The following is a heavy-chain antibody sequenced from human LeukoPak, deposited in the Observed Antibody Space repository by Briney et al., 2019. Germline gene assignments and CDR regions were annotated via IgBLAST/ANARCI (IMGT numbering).Heavy chain of an antibody. D-gene: IGHD1-26*01. CDR1: GGSISSGGYY. J-gene: IGHJ4*02. CDR2: IYHSGST. Sequence: PSETLSLTCTVSGGSISSGGYYWSWIRQPPGKGLEWIGYIYHSGSTYYNPSPKSRLSISLDTSKNHFSLNLSSMTAADTAVYYCAKYRYSGKYLTYWGQGTLVTVSS. V-gene: IGHV4-30-2*03. CDR3: AKYRYSGKYLTY.